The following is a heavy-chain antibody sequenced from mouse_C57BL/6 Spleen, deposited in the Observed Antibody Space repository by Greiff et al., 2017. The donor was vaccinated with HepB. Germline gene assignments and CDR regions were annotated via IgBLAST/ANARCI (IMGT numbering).Heavy chain of an antibody. Sequence: VQLQQSGAELVKPGASVKLSCKASGYTFTSYWMHWVKQRPGRGLEWIGRIDPNSGGTKYNEKFKSKATLTVDKPSSTAYMQLSSLTSEDSAVYYCARKAQAGSYYAMDYWGQGTSVTVSS. J-gene: IGHJ4*01. CDR3: ARKAQAGSYYAMDY. D-gene: IGHD3-2*02. CDR2: IDPNSGGT. V-gene: IGHV1-72*01. CDR1: GYTFTSYW.